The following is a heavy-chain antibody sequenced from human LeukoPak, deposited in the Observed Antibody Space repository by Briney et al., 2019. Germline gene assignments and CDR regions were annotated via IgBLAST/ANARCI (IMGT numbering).Heavy chain of an antibody. CDR3: AKYSSGWWDAFDI. D-gene: IGHD6-19*01. J-gene: IGHJ3*02. V-gene: IGHV3-23*01. Sequence: PGGSLRLSCAASGFTFSSYAMTWVRQAPGKGLDWVSGISSGGGSTYYADSVKGRFTISRDNSKNTLYLQMNSLRVEDTAVYYCAKYSSGWWDAFDIWGQGTMVTVLS. CDR1: GFTFSSYA. CDR2: ISSGGGST.